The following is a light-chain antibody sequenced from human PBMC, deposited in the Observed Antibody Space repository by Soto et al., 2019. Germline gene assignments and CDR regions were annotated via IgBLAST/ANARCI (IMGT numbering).Light chain of an antibody. Sequence: EIVWTQSPGTLSLSPGERATLSCRASESVSTNYLAWYQQKPGQAPRLLISGASSRATGIPDRFSGSGSGADFTLTINRLAPEDFAVYYCQQYGSVPLTFGGGTKVEIK. J-gene: IGKJ4*01. CDR1: ESVSTNY. CDR2: GAS. CDR3: QQYGSVPLT. V-gene: IGKV3-20*01.